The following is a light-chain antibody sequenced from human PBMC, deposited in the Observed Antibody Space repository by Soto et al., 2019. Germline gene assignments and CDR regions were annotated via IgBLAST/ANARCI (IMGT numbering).Light chain of an antibody. J-gene: IGKJ1*01. CDR1: QSIRSRS. CDR2: DTS. Sequence: EIVLTQSPGTLSLSPGERATLSCRASQSIRSRSLAWYQQKPGQAPRLLIYDTSSRTTGIPGRFSGSGSGTDFALTISRLEPEDFAVYYCQQYGSSPRTFGQGTKVEIK. CDR3: QQYGSSPRT. V-gene: IGKV3-20*01.